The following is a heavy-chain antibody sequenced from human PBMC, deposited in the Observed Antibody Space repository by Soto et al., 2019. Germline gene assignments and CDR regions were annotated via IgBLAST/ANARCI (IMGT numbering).Heavy chain of an antibody. CDR1: GYSISSGYY. D-gene: IGHD3-3*01. CDR2: IYHSGSI. J-gene: IGHJ3*02. CDR3: ARGYYDFWGGYGDAFDI. V-gene: IGHV4-38-2*01. Sequence: LSLTCAVSGYSISSGYYWGWIRQPPGKGLEWIGSIYHSGSIYYNPSLKSRVTMSVDTSKNQFSLKLSSVTAADTAVYYCARGYYDFWGGYGDAFDIWGQGTMVT.